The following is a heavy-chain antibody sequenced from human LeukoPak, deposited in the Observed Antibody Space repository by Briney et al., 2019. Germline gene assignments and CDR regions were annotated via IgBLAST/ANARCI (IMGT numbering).Heavy chain of an antibody. V-gene: IGHV4-61*02. CDR1: GGSISSGDYY. CDR3: ARASYSYDINGWVPFDY. CDR2: ISSSGST. D-gene: IGHD3-22*01. Sequence: SETLSLTCTVSGGSISSGDYYWNSIRQPAGKGLEWIGRISSSGSTNYNPSLKSRVTISVDTSKNQFSLKLSSVTAADTAVYFCARASYSYDINGWVPFDYWGQGTLVTVSS. J-gene: IGHJ4*02.